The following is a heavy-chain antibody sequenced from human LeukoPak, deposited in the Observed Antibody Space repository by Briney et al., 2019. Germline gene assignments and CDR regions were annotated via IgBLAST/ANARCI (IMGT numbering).Heavy chain of an antibody. CDR2: IYYSGST. CDR1: GGSISSGGYY. CDR3: ARGGYSNLDS. D-gene: IGHD4-11*01. V-gene: IGHV4-31*03. Sequence: SGTLSLTCTVSGGSISSGGYYWSWIRQHPGKGLEWIGYIYYSGSTYYNPSLKNRVTISVDTSKNQFSLKVSSVTAADTAVYYCARGGYSNLDSWGQGVLVTVSS. J-gene: IGHJ4*02.